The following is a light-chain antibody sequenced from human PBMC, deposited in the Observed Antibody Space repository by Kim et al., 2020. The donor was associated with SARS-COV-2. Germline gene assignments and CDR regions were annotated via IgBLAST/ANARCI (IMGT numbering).Light chain of an antibody. J-gene: IGKJ2*01. CDR1: QIITIL. CDR3: QQCYSTPYT. Sequence: SASVGDSVTITCRASQIITILLNWYQQKPGNAPKLLIYAASSLQRGVPSRFSGSGSGTDFTLTISSLQPEDFATYYCQQCYSTPYTFGQGTKLEI. CDR2: AAS. V-gene: IGKV1-39*01.